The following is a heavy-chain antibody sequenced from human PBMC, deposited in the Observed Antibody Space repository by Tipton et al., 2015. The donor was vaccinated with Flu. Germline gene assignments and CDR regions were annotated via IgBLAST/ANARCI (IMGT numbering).Heavy chain of an antibody. CDR3: ARESTVEKIDD. J-gene: IGHJ4*02. V-gene: IGHV3-48*03. CDR2: ISGSGSST. CDR1: GFTFRSYE. D-gene: IGHD4-23*01. Sequence: QLVQSGGALVQPGGSLRLPCAASGFTFRSYEMNWVRQAPGRGLQWVSYISGSGSSTYYADSVKGRFTISRDNAQNLLYLQMNSLRVEDTAVYYCARESTVEKIDDWGQVTLVADSS.